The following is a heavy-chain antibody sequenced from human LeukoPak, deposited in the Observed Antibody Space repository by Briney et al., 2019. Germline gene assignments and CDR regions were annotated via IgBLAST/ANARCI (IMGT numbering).Heavy chain of an antibody. D-gene: IGHD3-9*01. V-gene: IGHV3-7*01. CDR1: GFTFSSYW. CDR2: IKQDGSEK. Sequence: PSGGSLRLSCAASGFTFSSYWMSWVRQAPGKGLEWVANIKQDGSEKYYVDSVKGRFTISRDNAKNSLYLQMNSLRAEDTAVYYCAREADWQRLEYYYYYMDVWGKGTTVTVSS. J-gene: IGHJ6*03. CDR3: AREADWQRLEYYYYYMDV.